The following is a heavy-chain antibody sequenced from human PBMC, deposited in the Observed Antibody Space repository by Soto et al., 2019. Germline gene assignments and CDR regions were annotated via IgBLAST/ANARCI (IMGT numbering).Heavy chain of an antibody. D-gene: IGHD6-6*01. Sequence: SETMSLTCSVSSASISSSTSYWSWIRQPPGRGPEWIGSIYYSGNTYYKPSLKSRVSISIDTSRNQFSLKLTSVTAADTGVYYCASSSPFHYWGPGILVTVSS. CDR1: SASISSSTSY. J-gene: IGHJ4*02. CDR2: IYYSGNT. CDR3: ASSSPFHY. V-gene: IGHV4-39*01.